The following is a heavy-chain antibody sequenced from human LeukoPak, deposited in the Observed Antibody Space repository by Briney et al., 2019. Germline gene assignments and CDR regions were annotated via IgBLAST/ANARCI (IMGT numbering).Heavy chain of an antibody. V-gene: IGHV4-4*07. Sequence: PSETLSLTCTVSGGSISSYCWSWIRQPAGKGLEWIGRIYTSGSTNYNPSLKSRVTMSVDTSKNQFSLKLSSVTAADTAVYYCAREGSVLRYFDWLPPYYFDYWGQGTLVTVSS. CDR1: GGSISSYC. J-gene: IGHJ4*02. D-gene: IGHD3-9*01. CDR2: IYTSGST. CDR3: AREGSVLRYFDWLPPYYFDY.